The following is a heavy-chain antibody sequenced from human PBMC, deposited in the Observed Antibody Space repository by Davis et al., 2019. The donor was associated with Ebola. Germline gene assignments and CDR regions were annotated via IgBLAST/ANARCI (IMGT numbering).Heavy chain of an antibody. Sequence: GESLKISCAASGFTFSSYGMHWVRQAPGKGLEWVAFIRYDGSNKYYADSVKGRFTISRDNSKNTLYLQMNSLRAEDTAVYYCAREVDYSNYFDYWGQGTLVTVSS. V-gene: IGHV3-30*02. CDR1: GFTFSSYG. J-gene: IGHJ4*02. CDR2: IRYDGSNK. D-gene: IGHD4-11*01. CDR3: AREVDYSNYFDY.